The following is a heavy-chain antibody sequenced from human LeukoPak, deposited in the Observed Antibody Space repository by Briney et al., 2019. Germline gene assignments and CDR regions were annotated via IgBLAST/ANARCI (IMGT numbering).Heavy chain of an antibody. CDR3: ARGSVFVNAFGI. Sequence: PSETLSLTCTVSGGSISSYYWSWIRQPPGKGLEWIGYIYYSGSTNYNPSLKSRVTISVDTSKNQFSLKLSSVTAADTAVYYCARGSVFVNAFGIWGQGTMVTVSS. D-gene: IGHD3-10*01. J-gene: IGHJ3*02. CDR1: GGSISSYY. CDR2: IYYSGST. V-gene: IGHV4-59*08.